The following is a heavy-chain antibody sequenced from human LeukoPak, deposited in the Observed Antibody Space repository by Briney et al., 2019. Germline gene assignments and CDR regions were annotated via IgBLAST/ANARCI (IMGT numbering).Heavy chain of an antibody. D-gene: IGHD3-3*01. Sequence: GGSLRLSCAASGFTFSSYWMSWVRQAPGKGLEWVANIKQDGSEKYYVDSVKGRFTISRDNAKNSLYLQMNSLRAEDTAVYYCARDSYYDFWSGYYDLYYFDYWGQGTLVTVSS. J-gene: IGHJ4*02. CDR1: GFTFSSYW. V-gene: IGHV3-7*01. CDR3: ARDSYYDFWSGYYDLYYFDY. CDR2: IKQDGSEK.